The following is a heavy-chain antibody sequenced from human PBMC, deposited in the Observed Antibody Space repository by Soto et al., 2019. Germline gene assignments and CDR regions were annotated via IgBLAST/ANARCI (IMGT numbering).Heavy chain of an antibody. J-gene: IGHJ6*02. CDR2: FDPEDGET. D-gene: IGHD3-10*01. V-gene: IGHV1-24*01. Sequence: QVQLVQSGAEVKKPGASVKVSCKVSGYTLTELSMHWVRQAPGKGLEWMGGFDPEDGETIYAKKFQGGVTMTEDTSTDTAYMELSSLRSEDTAVYYCATTAEGPMVRGVIPIRSHRHYYYYGMDVWGQGTTVTVSS. CDR3: ATTAEGPMVRGVIPIRSHRHYYYYGMDV. CDR1: GYTLTELS.